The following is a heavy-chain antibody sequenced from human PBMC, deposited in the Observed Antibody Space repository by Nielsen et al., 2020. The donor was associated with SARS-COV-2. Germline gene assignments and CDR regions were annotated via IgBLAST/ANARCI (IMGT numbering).Heavy chain of an antibody. Sequence: SLKISCAASGFTFRSYAMHWVRQAPGKGLEWVSGISWNSGSIGYADSVKGRFTISRDNAKNSLYLQMNSLHQGPIGLPPGTLLQEHLWG. V-gene: IGHV3-9*01. CDR1: GFTFRSYA. CDR2: ISWNSGSI. CDR3: TLLQEHL. J-gene: IGHJ6*01.